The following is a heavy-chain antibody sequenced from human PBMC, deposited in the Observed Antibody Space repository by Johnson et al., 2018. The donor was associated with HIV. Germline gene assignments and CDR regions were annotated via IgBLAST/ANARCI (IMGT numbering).Heavy chain of an antibody. D-gene: IGHD3-16*01. V-gene: IGHV3-30*19. CDR1: GFTFSSYG. J-gene: IGHJ3*02. CDR3: ARDSDSYGYMGDAFDI. Sequence: MQLVESGGGVVQPGGSLRLSCAASGFTFSSYGMHWVRQAPGKGLEWVAVISYDGSNKYFADSVKGRFTISRDNSKNTLYLQMKSLRGEDTAVYSCARDSDSYGYMGDAFDIWGQGTMVTVSS. CDR2: ISYDGSNK.